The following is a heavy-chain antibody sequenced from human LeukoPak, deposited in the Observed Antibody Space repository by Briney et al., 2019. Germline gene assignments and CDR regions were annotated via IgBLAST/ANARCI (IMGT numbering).Heavy chain of an antibody. CDR2: TYYSGST. Sequence: PSETLSLTCTVSGGSISSYYWSWIRQPPGKGLEWIGYTYYSGSTNYNPSLKSRATISVDTSKNQFSLKLSSVTAADTAVYYCARLVSSGWYADWFDPWGQGTLVTVSS. V-gene: IGHV4-59*01. J-gene: IGHJ5*02. CDR1: GGSISSYY. D-gene: IGHD6-19*01. CDR3: ARLVSSGWYADWFDP.